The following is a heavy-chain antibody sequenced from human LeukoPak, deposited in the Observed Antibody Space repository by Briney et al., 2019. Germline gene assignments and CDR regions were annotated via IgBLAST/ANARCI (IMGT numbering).Heavy chain of an antibody. CDR1: GFTFDDYA. V-gene: IGHV3-9*01. J-gene: IGHJ4*02. CDR2: ISWNSGSI. Sequence: PGGSLRLSCAASGFTFDDYAMHWVRQAPGKGLEWVSGISWNSGSIGYADSVKGRFTISRDNAKNSLYLQMNSLRAEDTALYYCAKGGYYDSSGYFRAHYFDYWGQGTLVTVSS. CDR3: AKGGYYDSSGYFRAHYFDY. D-gene: IGHD3-22*01.